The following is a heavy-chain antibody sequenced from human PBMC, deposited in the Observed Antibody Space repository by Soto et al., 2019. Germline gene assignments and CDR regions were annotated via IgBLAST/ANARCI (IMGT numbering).Heavy chain of an antibody. CDR3: ASPGGGLGGYYYYYGMDV. D-gene: IGHD5-12*01. J-gene: IGHJ6*02. V-gene: IGHV1-69*01. Sequence: KVSCKASGGTFSSYAISWVRQAPGQGLEWMGGIIPIFGTANYAQKFQGRVTITADESTSTAYMELSSLRSEDTAVYYCASPGGGLGGYYYYYGMDVWGQGTTVTVSS. CDR1: GGTFSSYA. CDR2: IIPIFGTA.